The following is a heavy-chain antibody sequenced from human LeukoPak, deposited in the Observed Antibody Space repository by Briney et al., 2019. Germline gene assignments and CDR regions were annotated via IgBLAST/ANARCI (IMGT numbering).Heavy chain of an antibody. V-gene: IGHV3-30-3*01. CDR3: ARPKIWYSSGWYYYWYFDL. J-gene: IGHJ2*01. D-gene: IGHD6-19*01. CDR1: GFTFSDYY. CDR2: ISYDGSNK. Sequence: PGGSLRLSCAASGFTFSDYYMTWIRQAPGKGLEWVAVISYDGSNKYYADSVKGRFTISRDNSKNTLYLQMNSLRAEDTAVYYCARPKIWYSSGWYYYWYFDLWGRGTLVTVSS.